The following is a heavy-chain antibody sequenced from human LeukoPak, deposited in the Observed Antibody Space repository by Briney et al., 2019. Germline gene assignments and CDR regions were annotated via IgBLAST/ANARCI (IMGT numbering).Heavy chain of an antibody. Sequence: GGSLRLSCAASGFTFTSYWMHWVRQPPGKGLVWVSRVEHDGSRTAYADSVTGRFTISRDNARNMVYLQMNSLRAEDTAVYYCATDLGWGQGPLVTVSS. V-gene: IGHV3-74*01. CDR2: VEHDGSRT. D-gene: IGHD4-17*01. CDR1: GFTFTSYW. CDR3: ATDLG. J-gene: IGHJ4*02.